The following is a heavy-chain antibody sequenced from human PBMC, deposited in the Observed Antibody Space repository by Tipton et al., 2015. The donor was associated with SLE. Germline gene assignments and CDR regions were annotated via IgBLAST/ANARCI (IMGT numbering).Heavy chain of an antibody. J-gene: IGHJ5*02. V-gene: IGHV4-39*07. Sequence: TLSLTCTVSGGSISSSSYYWGWIRQPPGKGLEWIGSIYYSGSTYCNPSLKSRVTISVDTSKNQFSLKLSSVTAADTAVYYCARDFQSPSLYSSSSEVNWFDPWGQGTLVTVSS. CDR3: ARDFQSPSLYSSSSEVNWFDP. CDR1: GGSISSSSYY. CDR2: IYYSGST. D-gene: IGHD6-13*01.